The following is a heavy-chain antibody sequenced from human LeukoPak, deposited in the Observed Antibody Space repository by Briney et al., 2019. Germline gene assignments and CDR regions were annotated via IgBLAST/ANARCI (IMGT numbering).Heavy chain of an antibody. CDR3: ARRYTSGWTFDY. CDR1: GYSFSDYY. V-gene: IGHV3-11*01. J-gene: IGHJ4*02. D-gene: IGHD6-25*01. Sequence: GGSLRLSCAVSGYSFSDYYMSWIRQAPGKGLEWVSYISGSGSTIYYADSVKGRFTISKDNAKNSLYLQMDSLIAEDTAVYYCARRYTSGWTFDYWGQGTLVTVS. CDR2: ISGSGSTI.